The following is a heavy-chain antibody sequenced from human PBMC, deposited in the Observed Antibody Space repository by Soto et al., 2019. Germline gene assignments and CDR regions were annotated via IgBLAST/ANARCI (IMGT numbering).Heavy chain of an antibody. V-gene: IGHV4-59*08. D-gene: IGHD1-26*01. Sequence: SETLSLTCTVSGGSIRSYYWSWIRQPPGRGLEWIGYIYYSGSTTYNPSLKSRVTISVDTSKNQFSLKLSSVTAADTAVYYCARGPISGSHYSGGWYYFDSWGQGTQVTVS. CDR1: GGSIRSYY. CDR3: ARGPISGSHYSGGWYYFDS. CDR2: IYYSGST. J-gene: IGHJ4*02.